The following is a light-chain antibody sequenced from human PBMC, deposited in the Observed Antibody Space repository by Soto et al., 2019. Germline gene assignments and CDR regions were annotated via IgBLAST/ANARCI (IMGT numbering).Light chain of an antibody. J-gene: IGLJ1*01. V-gene: IGLV2-14*01. CDR1: SSDVGGYNY. Sequence: QSALTPPASVSGSPGQSITISCTGTSSDVGGYNYVSWYQQHPGKAPKLMIYDVSNRPSGVSNRFSGSKSVNTASLTIYGLQAEDEADYYCSSYTSSSTLVFGTGTKVTVL. CDR2: DVS. CDR3: SSYTSSSTLV.